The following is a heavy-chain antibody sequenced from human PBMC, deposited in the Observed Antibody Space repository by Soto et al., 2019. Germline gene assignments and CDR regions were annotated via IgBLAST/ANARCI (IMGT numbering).Heavy chain of an antibody. CDR1: GFTFSSYG. V-gene: IGHV3-33*01. CDR2: IWYDGSNK. Sequence: QVQLVESGGGVVQPGRSLRLSCAASGFTFSSYGMHWVRQAPGKGLEWVAVIWYDGSNKYYADSVKGRFTISRDNSKNTLYLQMNSLRAEDTAVYYCARGQWLYNTDYWGQGTLVTVSS. D-gene: IGHD6-19*01. CDR3: ARGQWLYNTDY. J-gene: IGHJ4*02.